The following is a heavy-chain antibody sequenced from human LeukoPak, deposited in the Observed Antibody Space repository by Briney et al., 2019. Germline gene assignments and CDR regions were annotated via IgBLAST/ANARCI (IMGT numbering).Heavy chain of an antibody. CDR2: IDPNSGGT. CDR3: ASPGSNSHYYFEY. Sequence: ASVKVSCKASGYTFTGYYMHWVRQAPGQGLEWMGWIDPNSGGTNYAQKFQGRVTMTRDTSNSTAYMELSRLRSDDTAVYYCASPGSNSHYYFEYWGQGTLVTVSS. D-gene: IGHD4-23*01. J-gene: IGHJ4*02. V-gene: IGHV1-2*02. CDR1: GYTFTGYY.